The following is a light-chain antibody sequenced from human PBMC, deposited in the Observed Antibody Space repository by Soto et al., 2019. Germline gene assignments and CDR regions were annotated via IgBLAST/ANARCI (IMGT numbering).Light chain of an antibody. V-gene: IGKV3-15*01. CDR3: QQYNNWPP. Sequence: EILMTQSPATVSVSPGERATLSFRASRSVSSDLAWYQHRPGQAPRLLIYGASTRATGIPARFSGSGSGTEFTLTISSLQSEDFAVYYCQQYNNWPPFGQGTRLEI. J-gene: IGKJ5*01. CDR1: RSVSSD. CDR2: GAS.